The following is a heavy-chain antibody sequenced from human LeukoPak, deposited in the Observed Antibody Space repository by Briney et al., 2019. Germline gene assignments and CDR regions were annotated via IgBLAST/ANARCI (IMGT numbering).Heavy chain of an antibody. CDR2: ISPYNGNT. D-gene: IGHD1-26*01. Sequence: GGSVKVSCKTSGFKFTNYGFCWGRQGPGQRLEWMGWISPYNGNTNYEQNLQGRVTMTTDTSTSTAYMELRSLRSDDTAVYYCARVAGGSHGEFDYWGQGTLVTVSS. V-gene: IGHV1-18*01. CDR3: ARVAGGSHGEFDY. J-gene: IGHJ4*02. CDR1: GFKFTNYG.